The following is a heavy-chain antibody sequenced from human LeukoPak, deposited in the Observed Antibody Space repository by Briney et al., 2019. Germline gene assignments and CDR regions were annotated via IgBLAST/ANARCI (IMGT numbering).Heavy chain of an antibody. J-gene: IGHJ4*02. CDR1: GSTFDDYA. CDR2: ISWNSDSI. V-gene: IGHV3-9*01. CDR3: VKDSYYDSSGHFDY. Sequence: GGSLRLSCAASGSTFDDYAMHWVRQAPGKGLEWVSGISWNSDSIGYGDSVKGRFTISRDNAKNSLYLQMNSLRAEDTALYYCVKDSYYDSSGHFDYWGQGTPVTVSS. D-gene: IGHD3-22*01.